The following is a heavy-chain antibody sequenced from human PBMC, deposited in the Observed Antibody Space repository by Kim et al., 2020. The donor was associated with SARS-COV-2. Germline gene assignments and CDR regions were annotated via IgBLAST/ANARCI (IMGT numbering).Heavy chain of an antibody. CDR2: ISDSGAYT. CDR3: AKKFHYGSGGYLYYFDN. Sequence: GGSLRLSCAPSGFTFSTYAMSLVRQAPGKGLEWVSTISDSGAYTCYADSVKGRFTISRDNSKNTLYLQMNSLRTEDTAVYYCAKKFHYGSGGYLYYFDNWGQGTLVTVSS. D-gene: IGHD3-10*01. J-gene: IGHJ4*02. V-gene: IGHV3-23*01. CDR1: GFTFSTYA.